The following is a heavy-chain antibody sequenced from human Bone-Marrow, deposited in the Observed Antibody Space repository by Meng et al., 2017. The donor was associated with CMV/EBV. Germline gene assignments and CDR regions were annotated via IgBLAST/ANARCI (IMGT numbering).Heavy chain of an antibody. J-gene: IGHJ5*02. CDR3: ARAQAGVGWFDP. CDR1: GYTFTSYG. Sequence: ASVKVSCKASGYTFTSYGISWVRQAPGQGLEWMGWISAYNGNTNYAQKLQGRVTMTTDTSTSTAYMELRSLRSDDTAVYYCARAQAGVGWFDPWGQGPLVTVSS. CDR2: ISAYNGNT. V-gene: IGHV1-18*01. D-gene: IGHD6-19*01.